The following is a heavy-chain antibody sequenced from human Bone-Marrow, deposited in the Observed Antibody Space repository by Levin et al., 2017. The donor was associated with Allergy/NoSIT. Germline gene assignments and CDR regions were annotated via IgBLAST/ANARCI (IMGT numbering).Heavy chain of an antibody. Sequence: GGSLRLSCVASEFSFRNFAMCWVRQAPGKGLEWVSYISGSGDETSYADSVKGRFTISRDTSKNTLYLQMNSVRADDTAIYYCATDRPASGYLYWGQGTPVTVSS. V-gene: IGHV3-23*01. D-gene: IGHD5-12*01. CDR2: ISGSGDET. CDR1: EFSFRNFA. CDR3: ATDRPASGYLY. J-gene: IGHJ4*02.